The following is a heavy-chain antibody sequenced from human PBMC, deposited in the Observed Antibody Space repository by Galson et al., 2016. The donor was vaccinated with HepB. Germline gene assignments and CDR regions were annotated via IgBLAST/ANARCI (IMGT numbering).Heavy chain of an antibody. J-gene: IGHJ3*02. D-gene: IGHD3-16*01. V-gene: IGHV3-30*03. CDR3: ASHLGGSSLDPFDI. CDR1: GFSFGSYA. Sequence: SLRLSCAASGFSFGSYAMHWVRQTPAKGLEWVAVISGDGTNKYYAHSVKGRFTISRDKSKNTLFLNMISLRAEDTASYYCASHLGGSSLDPFDIWGRGTMVTVSS. CDR2: ISGDGTNK.